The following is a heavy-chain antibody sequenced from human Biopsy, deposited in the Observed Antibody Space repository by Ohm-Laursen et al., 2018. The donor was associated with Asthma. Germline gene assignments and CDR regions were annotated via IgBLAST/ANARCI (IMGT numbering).Heavy chain of an antibody. CDR2: IYHSGGT. V-gene: IGHV4-59*01. D-gene: IGHD6-19*01. CDR3: ARGMQWVIPYEFDL. J-gene: IGHJ3*01. Sequence: SQTLSLTCTVYGGSFSSNYWSWIRPPPGKGLESIGYIYHSGGTNYNPSRNSRVTMSVDTAKNQFSLKLSPVTAADTAVYCCARGMQWVIPYEFDLWGQGTMVTVSA. CDR1: GGSFSSNY.